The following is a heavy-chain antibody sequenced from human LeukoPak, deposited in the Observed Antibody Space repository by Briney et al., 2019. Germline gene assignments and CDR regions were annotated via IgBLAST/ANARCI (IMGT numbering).Heavy chain of an antibody. CDR2: INHSGST. CDR1: GGSFCGYY. D-gene: IGHD6-19*01. V-gene: IGHV4-34*01. J-gene: IGHJ4*02. CDR3: ARERVEGWRRHFDY. Sequence: SETLSLTCAVYGGSFCGYYWSWIRQPPGKGLEWIGEINHSGSTNYNPSLKSRVTISVDTSKNQFSLKLSSVTAADTAVYYCARERVEGWRRHFDYWGQGTLVTVSS.